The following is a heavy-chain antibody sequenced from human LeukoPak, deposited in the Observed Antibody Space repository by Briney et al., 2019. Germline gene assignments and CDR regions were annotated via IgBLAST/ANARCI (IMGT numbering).Heavy chain of an antibody. V-gene: IGHV3-11*01. Sequence: GGSLRLSCAASGFTFSDYYMSWIRQAPGKGLEWVAYITSSGDDIYYADPVKGRFTISRDNAKNALFLRMSSLRVEDTATYYCASDIVATSGDFWGQGTLVSVSS. CDR2: ITSSGDDI. CDR1: GFTFSDYY. J-gene: IGHJ4*02. CDR3: ASDIVATSGDF. D-gene: IGHD5-12*01.